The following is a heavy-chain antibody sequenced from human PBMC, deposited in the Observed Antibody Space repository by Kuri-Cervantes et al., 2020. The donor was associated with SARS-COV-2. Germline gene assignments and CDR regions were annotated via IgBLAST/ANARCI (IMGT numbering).Heavy chain of an antibody. V-gene: IGHV3-23*01. J-gene: IGHJ4*02. CDR3: AKEGGDGDYADYYFDY. D-gene: IGHD4-17*01. CDR2: ISGSGGRT. Sequence: GESLKISCAASGFTFTSYAMTWVRQAPGKGLEWVSGISGSGGRTYYADSVKGRFTISKDNSENTLYLQMNGLRAEDTAVYYCAKEGGDGDYADYYFDYWGQGTLVTVSS. CDR1: GFTFTSYA.